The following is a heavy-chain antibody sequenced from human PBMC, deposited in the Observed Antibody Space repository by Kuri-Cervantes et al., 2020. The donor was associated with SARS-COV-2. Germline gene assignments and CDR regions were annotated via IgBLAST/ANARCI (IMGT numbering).Heavy chain of an antibody. CDR3: ARDRGRIAAAGIGWFDP. D-gene: IGHD6-13*01. CDR1: GGSIRSGSYY. V-gene: IGHV4-39*07. CDR2: IYYSGNT. Sequence: SETLSLTCTVSGGSIRSGSYYWGWIRQSPGKGLEWIGSIYYSGNTLYNPSLKSRLTISVDTSKKQFSLNLSSVNAADTAVYYCARDRGRIAAAGIGWFDPWGQGTLVTVSS. J-gene: IGHJ5*02.